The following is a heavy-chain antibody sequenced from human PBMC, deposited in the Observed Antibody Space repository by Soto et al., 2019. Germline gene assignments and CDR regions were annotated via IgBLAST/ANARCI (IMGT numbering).Heavy chain of an antibody. D-gene: IGHD6-19*01. J-gene: IGHJ4*02. CDR2: IYYSGST. V-gene: IGHV4-39*01. CDR3: ARREQWRVFDY. Sequence: QLQLQESGPGLVKPSETLSLTCTVSGGSISSSSYYWGWIRQPPGKGLEWIGSIYYSGSTYYNPSLKSRVTIYVDTSKNQFSLKLSSVTAADTAVYYCARREQWRVFDYWGQGTLVTVSS. CDR1: GGSISSSSYY.